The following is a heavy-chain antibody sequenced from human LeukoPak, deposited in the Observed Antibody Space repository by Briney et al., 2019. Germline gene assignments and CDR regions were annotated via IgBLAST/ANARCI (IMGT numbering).Heavy chain of an antibody. CDR3: ARDERSEVCIDY. CDR2: IYHSGST. V-gene: IGHV4-4*02. D-gene: IGHD3-16*01. J-gene: IGHJ4*02. Sequence: KPSETLSLTCAVSGGSISSSNWWSWVRQPPGKGLEWIGEIYHSGSTYYNPSLKSRVTISVDTSKNQFSLKLSSVTAADTAVYYCARDERSEVCIDYWGQGTLVTVSS. CDR1: GGSISSSNW.